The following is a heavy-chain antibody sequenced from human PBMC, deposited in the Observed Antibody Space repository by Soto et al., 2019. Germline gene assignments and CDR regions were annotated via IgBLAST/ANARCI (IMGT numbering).Heavy chain of an antibody. CDR1: GGSVSSGSYY. V-gene: IGHV4-61*01. D-gene: IGHD3-16*02. Sequence: SETLSLTCAVPGGSVSSGSYYWSWIRQPPGKGLEWIGYIYYSGSTNYNPSLKSRVTISVDTSKNQFSLKLSSVTAADTAVYYCARAPYDYVWGSYRYGFDYWGQGTLVTVS. CDR3: ARAPYDYVWGSYRYGFDY. CDR2: IYYSGST. J-gene: IGHJ4*02.